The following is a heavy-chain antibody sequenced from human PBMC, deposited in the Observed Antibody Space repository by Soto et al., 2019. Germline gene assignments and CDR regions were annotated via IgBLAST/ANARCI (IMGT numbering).Heavy chain of an antibody. D-gene: IGHD3-22*01. Sequence: EVQLVESGGGLIQPGGSLRLSCAASGFTVSSNYMSWVRQAPGKGLEWVSVIYSGGSTYYADSVKGRFTISRDNSKNTLYLQMNSRRAEDTAVYYCARNYYDSGGGFGYWGQGTLVTVSS. V-gene: IGHV3-53*01. CDR2: IYSGGST. CDR3: ARNYYDSGGGFGY. CDR1: GFTVSSNY. J-gene: IGHJ4*02.